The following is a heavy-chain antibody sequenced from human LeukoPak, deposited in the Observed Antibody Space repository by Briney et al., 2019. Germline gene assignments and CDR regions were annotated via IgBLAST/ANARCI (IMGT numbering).Heavy chain of an antibody. V-gene: IGHV1-2*02. CDR1: GYTFTGSY. CDR3: AREHSWDANWFDP. CDR2: ISPKSGGT. D-gene: IGHD6-13*01. Sequence: ASVKVSYKASGYTFTGSYMHWVRQAPGQGLEWMGWISPKSGGTNYTQKFQGRVTMTRDPSISTAYMELSRLRSDDTAVYYCAREHSWDANWFDPWGQGTLVIVSS. J-gene: IGHJ5*02.